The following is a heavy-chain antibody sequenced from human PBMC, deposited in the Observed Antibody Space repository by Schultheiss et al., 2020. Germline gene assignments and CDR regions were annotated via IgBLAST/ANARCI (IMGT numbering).Heavy chain of an antibody. CDR2: IWYDGSYK. Sequence: GGSLRLSCAASGFTFSSYGMHWVRQAPGKGLEWVAIIWYDGSYKYYADSVKGRFTISRDNSENTVYLQMNSLTAEDAAVYYCARDRRTTSLVDFWGQGTLVTVAS. V-gene: IGHV3-33*01. D-gene: IGHD2-2*01. CDR1: GFTFSSYG. CDR3: ARDRRTTSLVDF. J-gene: IGHJ4*02.